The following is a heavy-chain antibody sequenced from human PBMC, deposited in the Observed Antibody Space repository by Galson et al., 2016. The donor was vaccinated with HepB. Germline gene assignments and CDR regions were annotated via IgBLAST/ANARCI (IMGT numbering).Heavy chain of an antibody. CDR2: INYSGNT. J-gene: IGHJ5*02. D-gene: IGHD2-15*01. Sequence: TLSLTCTVSGVSIGSSSFYWGWTRQPPGKGLEWIGVINYSGNTHYNPSLRSRVTLSVDTSKSQFSLRLTSVTAADTARYYCAREWEIVVAGANRYNWFDPRGQGTLVTVSS. V-gene: IGHV4-39*02. CDR3: AREWEIVVAGANRYNWFDP. CDR1: GVSIGSSSFY.